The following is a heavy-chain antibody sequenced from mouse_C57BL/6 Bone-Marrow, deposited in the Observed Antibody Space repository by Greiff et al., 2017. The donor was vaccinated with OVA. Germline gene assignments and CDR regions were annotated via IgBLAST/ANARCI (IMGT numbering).Heavy chain of an antibody. J-gene: IGHJ2*01. Sequence: EVQLVESGPGLVKPSQSLSLTCSVTGYSITSGYYWNWIRQFPGNKLEWMGYISYDGSNNYNPSLKNRISITRDTSKNQFFLKLNSVTTEDTATYYCAREVYSYYFDYWVQGTTLTVSS. D-gene: IGHD2-12*01. V-gene: IGHV3-6*01. CDR2: ISYDGSN. CDR1: GYSITSGYY. CDR3: AREVYSYYFDY.